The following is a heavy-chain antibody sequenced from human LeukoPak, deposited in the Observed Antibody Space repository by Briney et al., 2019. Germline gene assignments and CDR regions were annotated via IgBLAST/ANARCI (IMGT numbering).Heavy chain of an antibody. J-gene: IGHJ3*02. D-gene: IGHD3-22*01. V-gene: IGHV1-46*01. CDR2: INPSGGST. CDR1: GYTFTSYY. Sequence: ASVKVSCKASGYTFTSYYMHWVRQAPGQGLEWMGIINPSGGSTSYAQKFQGRVTMTRDTSISTAYMELSRLRSDDTAVYYCARGFNYYDSSGYLDDAFDIWGQGTMVTVSS. CDR3: ARGFNYYDSSGYLDDAFDI.